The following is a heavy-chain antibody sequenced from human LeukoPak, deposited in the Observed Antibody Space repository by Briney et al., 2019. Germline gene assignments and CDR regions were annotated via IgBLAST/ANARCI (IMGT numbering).Heavy chain of an antibody. CDR1: GFTFSNAW. CDR2: IKSKTDGGTT. V-gene: IGHV3-15*01. J-gene: IGHJ1*01. CDR3: TTDMTTVTTEYFQH. Sequence: GGSLRLSCAASGFTFSNAWMSWVRQAPGKGLEWVGRIKSKTDGGTTDYAAPVKGRFTISRDESKNTVYLQMNSLKTEDTAVYYCTTDMTTVTTEYFQHWGQGTLVTVSS. D-gene: IGHD4-17*01.